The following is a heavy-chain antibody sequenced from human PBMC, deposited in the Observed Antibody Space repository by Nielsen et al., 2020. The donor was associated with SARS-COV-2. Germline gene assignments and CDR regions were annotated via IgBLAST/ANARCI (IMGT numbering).Heavy chain of an antibody. Sequence: GGSLRLSCEASGFTFSDHWMHWVRQAPGKGLLWVSRISPDGTMTMYADSVRGRLTISRDNAKKTVYLQMHSLTVEDTAVYYCVKWVELDFGYYYYGMDVWGQGTTVTVSS. CDR3: VKWVELDFGYYYYGMDV. CDR2: ISPDGTMT. J-gene: IGHJ6*02. D-gene: IGHD1-26*01. V-gene: IGHV3-74*03. CDR1: GFTFSDHW.